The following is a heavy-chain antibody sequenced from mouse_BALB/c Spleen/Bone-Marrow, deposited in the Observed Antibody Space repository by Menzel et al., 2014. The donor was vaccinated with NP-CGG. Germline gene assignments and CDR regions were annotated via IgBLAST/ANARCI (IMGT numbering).Heavy chain of an antibody. V-gene: IGHV6-6*02. CDR2: IRLKSNNYAT. J-gene: IGHJ4*01. CDR1: GFTFSNYW. CDR3: SRENSLLRLRAMDY. D-gene: IGHD1-2*01. Sequence: EVKLMESGGGLVQPGGSMKLSCVASGFTFSNYWMNWVRQSPEKGLEWVAEIRLKSNNYATLYAESVKGRFTLSRDDSKSSVYPQMNNLRAEDTGIYYCSRENSLLRLRAMDYWGQGTSVTVSS.